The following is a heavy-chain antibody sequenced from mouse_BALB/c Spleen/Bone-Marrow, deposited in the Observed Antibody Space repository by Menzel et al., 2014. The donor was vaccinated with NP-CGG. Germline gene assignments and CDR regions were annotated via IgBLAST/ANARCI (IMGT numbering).Heavy chain of an antibody. Sequence: VQGVESGPGLVAPSQSLSITCTVSGFSLTSYGVHWVRQPPGKGLEWLGIKGTGESTNYNSALMSRLSISKDNSKSQVFLKMNSLQTDDTAMYYCARDSYYYGSSLWYFDVWGAGTTVTVSS. V-gene: IGHV2-9*02. CDR1: GFSLTSYG. J-gene: IGHJ1*01. D-gene: IGHD1-1*01. CDR2: KGTGEST. CDR3: ARDSYYYGSSLWYFDV.